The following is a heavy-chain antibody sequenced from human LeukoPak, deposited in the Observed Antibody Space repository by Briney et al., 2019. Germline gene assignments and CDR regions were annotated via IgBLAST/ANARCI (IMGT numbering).Heavy chain of an antibody. CDR1: GFILGAYW. CDR3: ARSQFDN. Sequence: GGSLRLSCEASGFILGAYWMLWDRHAQGKGMVWVSRIYGDGSKTTHADSVKRRFTISRDNANNTLYLQMNSLRAEDTAVYSCARSQFDNWGQGTLVTVSS. V-gene: IGHV3-74*01. CDR2: IYGDGSKT. J-gene: IGHJ4*01.